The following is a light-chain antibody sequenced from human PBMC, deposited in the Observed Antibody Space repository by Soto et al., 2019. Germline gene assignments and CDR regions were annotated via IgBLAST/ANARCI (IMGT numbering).Light chain of an antibody. CDR1: QSVGSGY. V-gene: IGKV3-20*01. CDR3: QQHGTSPHT. J-gene: IGKJ2*01. Sequence: EIVLTQSPGTLSLSPGERATLSCRASQSVGSGYLAWYQQKPGQAPRLLMYRASTRATGIPDRFSGSGSGTDFTLTISRLEPEDFAVYYCQQHGTSPHTFGQGTKLEIK. CDR2: RAS.